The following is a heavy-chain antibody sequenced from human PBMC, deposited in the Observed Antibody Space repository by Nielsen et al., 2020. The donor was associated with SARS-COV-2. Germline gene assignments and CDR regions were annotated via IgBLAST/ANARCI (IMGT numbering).Heavy chain of an antibody. D-gene: IGHD5-12*01. CDR2: IKHDGSEQ. CDR3: ARDSYIVPTNYYFDY. V-gene: IGHV3-7*01. CDR1: GFTFSSHW. J-gene: IGHJ4*02. Sequence: GVLKISCAASGFTFSSHWMSWVRQAPGKGLEWLANIKHDGSEQYYVDSVKGRFTMSRDNAKNLLYLQMNSLRDDDTAVYYCARDSYIVPTNYYFDYWGQGALVTVSS.